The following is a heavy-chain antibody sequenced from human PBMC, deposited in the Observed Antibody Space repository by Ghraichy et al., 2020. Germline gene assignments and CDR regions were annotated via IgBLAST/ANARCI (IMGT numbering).Heavy chain of an antibody. D-gene: IGHD4-17*01. Sequence: GGSLRLSCAASGFTFSNYWMTWVRQAPGKGLEWVANIKQDGNEKYCVDSVKGRFTIFRDNAKNSVSLEMNSLRVGDTAVYYCARDPYGDYKYGGTDYWGQGTLVTVSS. V-gene: IGHV3-7*01. J-gene: IGHJ4*02. CDR2: IKQDGNEK. CDR1: GFTFSNYW. CDR3: ARDPYGDYKYGGTDY.